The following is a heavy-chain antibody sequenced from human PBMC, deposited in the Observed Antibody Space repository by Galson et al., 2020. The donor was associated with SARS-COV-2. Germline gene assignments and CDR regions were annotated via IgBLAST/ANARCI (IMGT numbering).Heavy chain of an antibody. V-gene: IGHV3-30*04. Sequence: GGSLRLSCAASGFTFSSYAMHWVRQAPGKGLEWVAVISYDGSNKYYADSVKGRFTISRDNSKNTLYLQMNSLRAEDTAVYYCARVGYYDSSGYPYYYYYMDVWGKGTTVTISS. J-gene: IGHJ6*03. CDR1: GFTFSSYA. D-gene: IGHD3-22*01. CDR3: ARVGYYDSSGYPYYYYYMDV. CDR2: ISYDGSNK.